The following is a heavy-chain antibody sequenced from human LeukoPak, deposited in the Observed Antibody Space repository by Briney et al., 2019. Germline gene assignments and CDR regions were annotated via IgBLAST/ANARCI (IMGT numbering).Heavy chain of an antibody. CDR3: ARARAGRDSSGYYYGVFTTEYNWFDP. CDR1: GYTFTSYY. J-gene: IGHJ5*02. D-gene: IGHD3-22*01. Sequence: GASVKVSCKASGYTFTSYYMHWVRQAPGQGLEWMGIINPSGGSTSYAQKFQGRVTMTRDMSTSTVYMELSSLRSEDTAVYYCARARAGRDSSGYYYGVFTTEYNWFDPWGQGTLVTVSS. CDR2: INPSGGST. V-gene: IGHV1-46*01.